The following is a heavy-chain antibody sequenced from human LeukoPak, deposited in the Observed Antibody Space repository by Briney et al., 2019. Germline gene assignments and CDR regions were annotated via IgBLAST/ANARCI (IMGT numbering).Heavy chain of an antibody. D-gene: IGHD3-22*01. CDR1: GYTFTGYY. J-gene: IGHJ4*02. CDR3: ARGRSLNYYDSSGYFLYYFDY. V-gene: IGHV1-2*02. CDR2: INPNSGGT. Sequence: ASVKVSCKASGYTFTGYYMHWVRQAPGQGLEWMGWINPNSGGTNYAQKFQGRVTMTRDTSISTAYMELSRLRSDDTAVYYCARGRSLNYYDSSGYFLYYFDYWGQGTLVTVSS.